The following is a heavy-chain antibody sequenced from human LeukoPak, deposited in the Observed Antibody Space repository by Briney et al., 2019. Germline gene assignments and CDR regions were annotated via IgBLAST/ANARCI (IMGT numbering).Heavy chain of an antibody. Sequence: SGTLSLTCTVSGSSISSYYWNWIRQPPGKGLEWIGYIYNSGTTNYNPSLKSRVTISLDTSKNQFSLNLNSVTAADTAVYYCARGAAGSSAWYSHFNFWGQGTLVTVSS. J-gene: IGHJ4*02. D-gene: IGHD6-19*01. CDR2: IYNSGTT. V-gene: IGHV4-59*01. CDR3: ARGAAGSSAWYSHFNF. CDR1: GSSISSYY.